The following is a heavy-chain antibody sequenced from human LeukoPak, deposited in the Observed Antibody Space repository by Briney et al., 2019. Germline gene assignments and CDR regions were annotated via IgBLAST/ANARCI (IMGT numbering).Heavy chain of an antibody. J-gene: IGHJ4*02. CDR2: IYTSGST. D-gene: IGHD2-2*01. V-gene: IGHV4-4*07. CDR3: ARDVVTTTGDYFDH. CDR1: GGSINIYY. Sequence: PPETLSLTCTVSGGSINIYYWSWIRQSAGKGLEWIGRIYTSGSTNYNPSLKSRVTMSVDTSKHQFSLKLSSVTAADTAVYYCARDVVTTTGDYFDHWGQGTLVTVSS.